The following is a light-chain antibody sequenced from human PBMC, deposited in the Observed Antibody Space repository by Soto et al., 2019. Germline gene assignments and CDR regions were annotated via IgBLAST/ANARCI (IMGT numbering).Light chain of an antibody. CDR2: DAS. V-gene: IGKV3-11*01. CDR1: QSISSY. J-gene: IGKJ3*01. CDR3: QQRSTWPFT. Sequence: EIVLTQSPATLSLSPGERATLSCRASQSISSYLAWYQQKPDQAPRLLIYDASKRATGIPARFSGSGSGTYFTVTISSLEPEDFSVYYCQQRSTWPFTFGPGTKVDIK.